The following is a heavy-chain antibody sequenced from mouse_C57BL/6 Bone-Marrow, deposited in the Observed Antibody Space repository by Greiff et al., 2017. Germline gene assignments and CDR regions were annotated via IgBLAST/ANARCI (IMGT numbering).Heavy chain of an antibody. J-gene: IGHJ3*01. Sequence: VQLQQSGAELVRPGASVTLSCTASGFNIKDDYMHWVKQRPEQGLEWIGWIDPENGDTEYASKFRGKATLTADTSSNTAYLQLSSLTSEDTAVYYCTWITTVVATGAYWGQGTLVTVSA. CDR2: IDPENGDT. CDR3: TWITTVVATGAY. D-gene: IGHD1-1*01. V-gene: IGHV14-4*01. CDR1: GFNIKDDY.